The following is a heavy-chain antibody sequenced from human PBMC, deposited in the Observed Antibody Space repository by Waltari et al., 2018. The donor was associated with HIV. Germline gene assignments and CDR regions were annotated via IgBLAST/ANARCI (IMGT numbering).Heavy chain of an antibody. CDR3: TTGDIVVVTDY. Sequence: EVQLVESGGGLVKPGGSLRLSCAASGFTFTNAWMSWVRQAPGKGREWVGRGKSETDGGTTDYSAPVKGRFTISRDDSKNTLYLQMNSLKTEDTAVYYCTTGDIVVVTDYWGQGTLVTVSS. V-gene: IGHV3-15*01. CDR1: GFTFTNAW. CDR2: GKSETDGGTT. D-gene: IGHD2-21*02. J-gene: IGHJ4*02.